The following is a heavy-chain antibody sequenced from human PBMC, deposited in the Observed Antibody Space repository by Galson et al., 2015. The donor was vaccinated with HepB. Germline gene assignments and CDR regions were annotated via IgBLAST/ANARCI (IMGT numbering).Heavy chain of an antibody. CDR3: GTESGGRSPPYYGMDV. CDR2: FDPEEGET. D-gene: IGHD2-15*01. CDR1: GHTLTELS. Sequence: SVTVSCKVSGHTLTELSIHWVRQAPGKGLEWMGGFDPEEGETMYAQKLQGRVTMTEDRSTDTAYMELRSLRSEDTAVYYCGTESGGRSPPYYGMDVWGQGTTVTVSS. J-gene: IGHJ6*02. V-gene: IGHV1-24*01.